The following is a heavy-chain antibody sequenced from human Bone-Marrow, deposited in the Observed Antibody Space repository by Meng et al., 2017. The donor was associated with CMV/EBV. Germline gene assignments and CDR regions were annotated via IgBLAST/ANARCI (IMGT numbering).Heavy chain of an antibody. V-gene: IGHV3-30*04. Sequence: GESLKICCAASGFTFSSYAMHWVRQAPGKGLEWVAVISYDGSNKYYADSVKGRFTISRDNSKNTLYLQMNSLRAEDTAVYYCARGGRWRQLWTSYDAFDIWGQGTMVTVSS. J-gene: IGHJ3*02. D-gene: IGHD5-18*01. CDR1: GFTFSSYA. CDR3: ARGGRWRQLWTSYDAFDI. CDR2: ISYDGSNK.